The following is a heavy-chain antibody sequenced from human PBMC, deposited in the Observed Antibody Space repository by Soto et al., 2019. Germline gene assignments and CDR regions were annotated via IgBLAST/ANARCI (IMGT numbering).Heavy chain of an antibody. Sequence: GAAGKVSWEASGYSFTGAVLQWGGQAPGQGLEWMGWINPNSGGTNYQQKFQGRVTMTRDTSISTAYMELSRLRSDDTAVYYCARTYGGDDAFDIWGQGTMVTVSS. V-gene: IGHV1-2*02. D-gene: IGHD4-17*01. CDR1: GYSFTGAV. CDR2: INPNSGGT. J-gene: IGHJ3*02. CDR3: ARTYGGDDAFDI.